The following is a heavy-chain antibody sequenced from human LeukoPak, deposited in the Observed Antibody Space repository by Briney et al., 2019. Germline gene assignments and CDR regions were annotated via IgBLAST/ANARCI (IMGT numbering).Heavy chain of an antibody. Sequence: SQTLSLTCAISGDSVSSNSAAWNWIRQSPSRGLEWLGRTYYRSKWYNDYAVSVKSRITINPDTSKNQFSLQLNSVTPEDTAVYYCARDGRGYSGYDFEGYMDVWGKGTTVTVSS. D-gene: IGHD5-12*01. CDR1: GDSVSSNSAA. J-gene: IGHJ6*03. CDR2: TYYRSKWYN. V-gene: IGHV6-1*01. CDR3: ARDGRGYSGYDFEGYMDV.